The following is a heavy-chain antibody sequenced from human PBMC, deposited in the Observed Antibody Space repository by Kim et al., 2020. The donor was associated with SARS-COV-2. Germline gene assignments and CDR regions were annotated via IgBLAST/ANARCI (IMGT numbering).Heavy chain of an antibody. CDR2: IYYSGST. J-gene: IGHJ3*02. CDR1: GGSVSSGSYY. CDR3: ARVTSGSYDAFDI. D-gene: IGHD1-26*01. V-gene: IGHV4-61*01. Sequence: SETLSLTCTVSGGSVSSGSYYWSWIRQPPGKGLEWIGYIYYSGSTNYNPSLKSRVTISVDTSKNQFSLKLSSVTAADTAVYYCARVTSGSYDAFDIWGQGTMLTVSS.